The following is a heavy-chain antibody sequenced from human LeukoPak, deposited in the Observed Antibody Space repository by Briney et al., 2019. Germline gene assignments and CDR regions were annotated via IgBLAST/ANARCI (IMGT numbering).Heavy chain of an antibody. CDR2: VYHSGST. CDR3: AREGDYYDSGGYYRIDF. J-gene: IGHJ4*02. V-gene: IGHV4-59*01. D-gene: IGHD3-22*01. CDR1: GGSINAYY. Sequence: SETLSLTCTVSGGSINAYYWSWIRQPPGKGLEWIGYVYHSGSTNYNPSLKSRVTMSVDTSNNQFSLKLSSVTAADTAMYYCAREGDYYDSGGYYRIDFWGQETLVTVSS.